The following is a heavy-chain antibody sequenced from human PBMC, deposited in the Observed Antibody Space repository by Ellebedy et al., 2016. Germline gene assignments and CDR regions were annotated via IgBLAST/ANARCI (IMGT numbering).Heavy chain of an antibody. CDR3: ARAFAITMVRGVSDY. D-gene: IGHD3-10*01. Sequence: GESLKISCAASGFTFSSYSMNWVRQAPGKGLEWVSSICSSSSYIYYADSVKGRFTISRDNAKNSLYLQMNSLRAEDTAVYYCARAFAITMVRGVSDYWGQGTLVTVSS. CDR1: GFTFSSYS. V-gene: IGHV3-21*01. CDR2: ICSSSSYI. J-gene: IGHJ4*02.